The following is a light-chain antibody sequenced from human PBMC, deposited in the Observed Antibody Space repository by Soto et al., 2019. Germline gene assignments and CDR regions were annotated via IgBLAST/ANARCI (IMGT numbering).Light chain of an antibody. Sequence: DIQMTQSPSTLSASVGDRLTITCRASQSISSWLAWYQQKPGKXPKXXIFDASSLESGVPSRFSGSGSATEFTLTISSLQPDDFETYYCQQYSTYPWTFGQGTKVDIK. V-gene: IGKV1-5*01. CDR1: QSISSW. CDR2: DAS. J-gene: IGKJ1*01. CDR3: QQYSTYPWT.